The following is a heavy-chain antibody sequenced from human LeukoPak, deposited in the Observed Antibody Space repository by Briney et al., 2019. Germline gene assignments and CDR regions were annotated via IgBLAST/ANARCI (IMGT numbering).Heavy chain of an antibody. CDR2: IYSGGST. D-gene: IGHD5-24*01. Sequence: PGRSLRLSCAASGFTVSSNYMSWVRQAPGKGLEWVSVIYSGGSTYYADSVKGRFTISRDNSKNTLYLQMNSLRAEDTAVYYCAKMATTLRPFDYWGQGTLVTVSS. J-gene: IGHJ4*02. V-gene: IGHV3-53*01. CDR1: GFTVSSNY. CDR3: AKMATTLRPFDY.